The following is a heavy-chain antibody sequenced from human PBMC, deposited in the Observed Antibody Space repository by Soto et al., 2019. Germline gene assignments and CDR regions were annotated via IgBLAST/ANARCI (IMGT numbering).Heavy chain of an antibody. Sequence: EVQLVESGGGLVQPGRSLRLSCAASGFTFDDYAMHWVRQLPGKGLEWVPGINYNSGSIGYAESVKGRFTISRDNAKNSLYLQMSSLRTEDTALYFCSKGRDSTTVTRMDVWGQGTTVTVSS. J-gene: IGHJ6*02. CDR2: INYNSGSI. V-gene: IGHV3-9*01. CDR3: SKGRDSTTVTRMDV. CDR1: GFTFDDYA. D-gene: IGHD4-17*01.